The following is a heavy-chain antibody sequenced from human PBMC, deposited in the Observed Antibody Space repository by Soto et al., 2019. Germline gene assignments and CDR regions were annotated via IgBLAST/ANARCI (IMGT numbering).Heavy chain of an antibody. D-gene: IGHD5-12*01. J-gene: IGHJ4*02. V-gene: IGHV4-34*01. CDR3: ARGQEGVVATH. Sequence: QVQLQQWGSGLLKPSETLSLNCAVTGGSLSGYYWSWIRQPPGKGREWMGEVKDGGHTNYSPSLRGRVTISADTSNNQFSLRLNSVTAADTGVYYCARGQEGVVATHWDQGSLVTVSS. CDR2: VKDGGHT. CDR1: GGSLSGYY.